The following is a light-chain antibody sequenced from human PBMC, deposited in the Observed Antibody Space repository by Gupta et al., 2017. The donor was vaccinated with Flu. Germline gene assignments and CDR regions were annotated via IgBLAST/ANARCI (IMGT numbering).Light chain of an antibody. CDR2: EVS. CDR3: SSYTSSTALYA. V-gene: IGLV2-14*01. Sequence: QSALTQPASVSGSPGQSIAIPCTGSNSDVGSYNNVSWYQQHPGKAPKLMIYEVSNRPSGVSHRFSGSKSGNTASLTISGLQTEDEADYYCSSYTSSTALYAFGTGTKVTVL. CDR1: NSDVGSYNN. J-gene: IGLJ1*01.